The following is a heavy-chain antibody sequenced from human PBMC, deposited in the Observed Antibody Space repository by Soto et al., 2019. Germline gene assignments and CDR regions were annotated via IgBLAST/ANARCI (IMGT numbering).Heavy chain of an antibody. J-gene: IGHJ3*02. V-gene: IGHV4-39*01. CDR2: IYYSGST. CDR3: ASKVVVTSSDAFDI. D-gene: IGHD3-22*01. Sequence: QLQLQESGPGLVKPSETLSLTCTVSGGSISSSSYYWGWIRQPPGKGLEWIGSIYYSGSTYYNPSLRSRVTISGDTSKNQFSLKLSSVTAADTAVYYCASKVVVTSSDAFDIWGQGTMVTVSS. CDR1: GGSISSSSYY.